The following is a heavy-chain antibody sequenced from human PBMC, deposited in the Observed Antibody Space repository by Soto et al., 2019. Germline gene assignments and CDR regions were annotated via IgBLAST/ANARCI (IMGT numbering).Heavy chain of an antibody. CDR2: IYYRGST. V-gene: IGHV4-59*11. CDR1: AGSLSSHY. Sequence: SETRSLTCTVSAGSLSSHYWSWVRQAPGKGLEWIGHIYYRGSTSYNPSLRSRSTISVDTSNNQFSLKPNSVTTADTAVYYCARDGREASGMDVWGQGTKVTVSS. J-gene: IGHJ6*02. D-gene: IGHD1-26*01. CDR3: ARDGREASGMDV.